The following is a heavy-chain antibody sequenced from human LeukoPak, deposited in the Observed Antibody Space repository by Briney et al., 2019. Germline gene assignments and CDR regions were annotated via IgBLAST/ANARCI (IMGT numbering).Heavy chain of an antibody. V-gene: IGHV3-7*01. CDR1: GFTFSAYP. CDR2: IKQDGSEK. J-gene: IGHJ4*02. Sequence: GGSLRLSCVVSGFTFSAYPMNWVRQSPGKGLEWVTNIKQDGSEKYYVDSVKGRFTISRDNAKNSLYLQMNSLRAEDTAVYYCASTFGGNSDTYWGQGTLVTVSS. CDR3: ASTFGGNSDTY. D-gene: IGHD4-23*01.